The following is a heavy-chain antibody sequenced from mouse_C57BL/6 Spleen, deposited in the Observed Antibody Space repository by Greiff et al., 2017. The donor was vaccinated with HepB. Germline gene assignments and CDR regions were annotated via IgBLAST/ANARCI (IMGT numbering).Heavy chain of an antibody. CDR3: VRHEKDFWFAY. Sequence: DVQLVESGGGLVQPKGSLKLSCAASGFSFNTYAMNWVRQAPGKGLEWVARIRSKSNNYATYYADSGKDRFTISRDDSESMLYLQMNNLKTEDTAMYYCVRHEKDFWFAYWGQGTLVTVSA. CDR2: IRSKSNNYAT. CDR1: GFSFNTYA. V-gene: IGHV10-1*01. J-gene: IGHJ3*01.